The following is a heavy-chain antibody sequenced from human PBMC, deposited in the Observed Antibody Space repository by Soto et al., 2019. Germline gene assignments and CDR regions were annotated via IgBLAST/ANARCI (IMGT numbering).Heavy chain of an antibody. V-gene: IGHV3-53*01. CDR3: AREDDRLNGWFDP. Sequence: AGGSLRLSCAASGFSVRSSYMSWVRQPPGKGLEWLSVIYSGGTAKYADSVKGRFTISRDKTKNTLYLQMNNLGAEDTAVYYCAREDDRLNGWFDPWGQGTPVTVSS. J-gene: IGHJ5*02. CDR2: IYSGGTA. D-gene: IGHD3-9*01. CDR1: GFSVRSSY.